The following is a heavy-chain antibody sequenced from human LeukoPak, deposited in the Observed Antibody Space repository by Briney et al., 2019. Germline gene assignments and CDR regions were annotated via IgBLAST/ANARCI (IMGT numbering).Heavy chain of an antibody. J-gene: IGHJ4*02. V-gene: IGHV3-23*01. D-gene: IGHD2/OR15-2a*01. CDR1: GFTFSIYA. CDR3: ARDRPNYFGSDGHYYRRDGDY. CDR2: ITSRGEST. Sequence: GGSLRLSXAASGFTFSIYAMSWVRQAPGKGLQRVSSITSRGESTWYVDSVKGRFTITRDNSENTLYLQMHSLRAEDTAVYYCARDRPNYFGSDGHYYRRDGDYWGRGTLVSVSS.